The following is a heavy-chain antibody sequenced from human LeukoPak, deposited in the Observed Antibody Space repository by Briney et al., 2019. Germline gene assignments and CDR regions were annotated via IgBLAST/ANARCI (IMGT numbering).Heavy chain of an antibody. D-gene: IGHD3-3*01. Sequence: SETLSLTCTVSGGSISSSSYYWGWIRQPPGKGLEWIGSIYYSGSTYYNPSLKSRVTISVDTSKNQFSLKLSSVTAADTAVYYCARGKYWSGYYPYYYYYYMDVWGKGTTVTVSS. CDR1: GGSISSSSYY. CDR3: ARGKYWSGYYPYYYYYYMDV. CDR2: IYYSGST. J-gene: IGHJ6*03. V-gene: IGHV4-39*07.